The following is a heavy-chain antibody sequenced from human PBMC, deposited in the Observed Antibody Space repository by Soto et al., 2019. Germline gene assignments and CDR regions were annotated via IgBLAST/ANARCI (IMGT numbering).Heavy chain of an antibody. CDR2: VNSKSGGT. CDR1: GYTFTDYY. J-gene: IGHJ4*02. Sequence: ASVKVSCKTSGYTFTDYYLHWVRQAPGQGLEWMGWVNSKSGGTNYAQKFQGRVSMTRDTSLNTAYMDLNSLSSDDTAVYYCAREPRQNGYSGKWFDFDYWGLGTLVTVSS. D-gene: IGHD1-26*01. CDR3: AREPRQNGYSGKWFDFDY. V-gene: IGHV1-2*02.